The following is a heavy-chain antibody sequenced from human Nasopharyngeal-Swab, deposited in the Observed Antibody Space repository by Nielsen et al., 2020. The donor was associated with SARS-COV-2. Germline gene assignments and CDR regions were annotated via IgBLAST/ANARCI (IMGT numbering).Heavy chain of an antibody. CDR3: ARDQDISGGNPLDYYYGMDV. Sequence: GGSLRLSCAASGFTFSSYGMHWVRQAPGKGREWVAVIWYDGSNKYYADSVKGRFTISRDNSKNTLYLQMNSLRAEDTAVYYCARDQDISGGNPLDYYYGMDVWGQGTTVTVSS. V-gene: IGHV3-33*01. D-gene: IGHD2-15*01. CDR1: GFTFSSYG. CDR2: IWYDGSNK. J-gene: IGHJ6*02.